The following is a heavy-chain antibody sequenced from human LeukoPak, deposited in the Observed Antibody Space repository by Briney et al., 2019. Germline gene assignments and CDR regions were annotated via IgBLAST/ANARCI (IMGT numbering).Heavy chain of an antibody. CDR2: VNTDGSST. V-gene: IGHV3-74*01. D-gene: IGHD5-12*01. Sequence: GGSLRLSCAAAGFTFSSYWMHWVRQAPGKGLVWVSRVNTDGSSTRYADSVKGRFTISRDNAKNTLYLQMTSLRVEDTAVYYCARDRGGYDYSGYWGQGTLVTVSS. CDR1: GFTFSSYW. J-gene: IGHJ4*02. CDR3: ARDRGGYDYSGY.